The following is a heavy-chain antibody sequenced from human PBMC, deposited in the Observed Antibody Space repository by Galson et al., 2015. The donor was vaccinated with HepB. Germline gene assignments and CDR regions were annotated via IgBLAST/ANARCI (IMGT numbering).Heavy chain of an antibody. CDR2: IKSKIDGGAT. CDR1: GFTFSNAW. Sequence: LRLSCAASGFTFSNAWMSWVRQVPGKGLEWVGRIKSKIDGGATDYAAPVKGRFTIPRDDSKHTLYLQMNSLKTEDTAVYHCTTLFPYYDFWSGHSGGPYYYYYMDVWGKGTTVTVSS. CDR3: TTLFPYYDFWSGHSGGPYYYYYMDV. D-gene: IGHD3-3*01. V-gene: IGHV3-15*01. J-gene: IGHJ6*03.